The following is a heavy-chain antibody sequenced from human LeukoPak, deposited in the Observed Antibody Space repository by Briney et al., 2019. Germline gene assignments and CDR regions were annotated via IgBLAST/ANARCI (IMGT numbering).Heavy chain of an antibody. J-gene: IGHJ4*02. CDR3: ATDNYYDSSGYY. CDR2: FDPEDGET. CDR1: GYTLTELS. Sequence: ASVKVSCKVSGYTLTELSMHWVRQAPGKGLEWMGGFDPEDGETIYAQKFQGRVTMTEDTSTDTAYMELSSLRSEDTAVYYRATDNYYDSSGYYWGQGTLVTVSS. V-gene: IGHV1-24*01. D-gene: IGHD3-22*01.